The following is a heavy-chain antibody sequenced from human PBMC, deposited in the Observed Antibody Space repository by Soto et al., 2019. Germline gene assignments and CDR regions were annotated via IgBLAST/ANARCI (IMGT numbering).Heavy chain of an antibody. D-gene: IGHD5-18*01. V-gene: IGHV4-30-4*02. CDR1: GCSISSGDYY. CDR3: ARSPLSYGSKVAFDI. J-gene: IGHJ3*02. CDR2: IYYSGST. Sequence: SSETLSLTCTVSGCSISSGDYYLSWIRQPPGKGLEWIGYIYYSGSTYYNPSLKSRVTISVDTSKNQFSLRAEDTAVYYCARSPLSYGSKVAFDIWGQGTMVTVSS.